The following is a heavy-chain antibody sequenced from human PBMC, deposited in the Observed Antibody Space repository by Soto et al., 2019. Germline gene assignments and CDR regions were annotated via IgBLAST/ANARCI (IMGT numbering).Heavy chain of an antibody. CDR1: GGTFSSYD. V-gene: IGHV1-69*01. D-gene: IGHD6-6*01. Sequence: QVQLVQSGAEVKKPGASVKVSCKASGGTFSSYDISWVRQAPGQGLEWMGGIIPIFGTANYAQKFQGRVTITAEESTSTAYMELSSLRSEDTAVYYCAIDYSTAARRPYYYYGMDVWGQGTTVTVSS. CDR2: IIPIFGTA. CDR3: AIDYSTAARRPYYYYGMDV. J-gene: IGHJ6*02.